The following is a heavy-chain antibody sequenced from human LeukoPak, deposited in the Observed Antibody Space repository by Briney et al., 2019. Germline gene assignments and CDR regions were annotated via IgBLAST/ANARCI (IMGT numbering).Heavy chain of an antibody. CDR1: GYIFTAYY. D-gene: IGHD3-10*01. CDR3: ARGDLRSENYDGIGSLHPLSIDY. V-gene: IGHV1-2*02. J-gene: IGHJ4*02. Sequence: ASVKVSGKSSGYIFTAYYIHWVRQAPGQGLEWMGCINPSSGGTNYAQKFQGRVTMTRDTSISAAYMELSRLRSDDTAMYYCARGDLRSENYDGIGSLHPLSIDYWGLGTLVTVSS. CDR2: INPSSGGT.